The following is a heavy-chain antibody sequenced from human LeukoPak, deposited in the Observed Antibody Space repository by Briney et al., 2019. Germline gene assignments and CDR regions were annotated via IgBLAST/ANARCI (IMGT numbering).Heavy chain of an antibody. CDR3: ARGSGSYTGAADH. D-gene: IGHD6-19*01. V-gene: IGHV4-34*01. J-gene: IGHJ5*02. CDR2: MNHRGNS. Sequence: SETLSLTCAVRGMSFTGYYWSWIRQPPGKGLEWIGEMNHRGNSYFNPSFKSRVSISLDTSRKQFSLNLTSVTAADTAFYFCARGSGSYTGAADHWGQGTLVTVSS. CDR1: GMSFTGYY.